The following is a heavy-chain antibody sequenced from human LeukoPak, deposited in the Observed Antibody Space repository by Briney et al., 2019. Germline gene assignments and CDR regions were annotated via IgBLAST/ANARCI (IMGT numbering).Heavy chain of an antibody. D-gene: IGHD3-22*01. CDR2: ISAYNGNT. CDR1: GYTFTSYG. V-gene: IGHV1-18*01. J-gene: IGHJ4*02. Sequence: GASVKVSCKASGYTFTSYGISWVRQAPGQGLERMGWISAYNGNTNYAQKLQGRVTMTTDTSTSTAYMELRSLRSDDTAVYYCARVPPDYYDSSGYTYYFDYWGQGTLVTVSS. CDR3: ARVPPDYYDSSGYTYYFDY.